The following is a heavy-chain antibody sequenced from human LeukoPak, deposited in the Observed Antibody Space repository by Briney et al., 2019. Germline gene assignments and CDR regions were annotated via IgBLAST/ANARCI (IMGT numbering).Heavy chain of an antibody. J-gene: IGHJ1*01. D-gene: IGHD6-19*01. CDR3: ATDGIAVAGTMTAEYFQH. Sequence: ASVKVSCKVSGHTLTELSMHWVRQAPGKGLEWMGGFDPEDGETIYAQKFQGRVTMTEDTSTDTAYMELSSLRSEDTAVYYCATDGIAVAGTMTAEYFQHWGQGTLVTVSS. CDR1: GHTLTELS. CDR2: FDPEDGET. V-gene: IGHV1-24*01.